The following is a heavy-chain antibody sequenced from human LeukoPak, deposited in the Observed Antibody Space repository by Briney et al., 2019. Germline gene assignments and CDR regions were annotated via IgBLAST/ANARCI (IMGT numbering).Heavy chain of an antibody. D-gene: IGHD6-13*01. CDR1: GCSFTSYW. J-gene: IGHJ5*02. CDR2: IYPGDSDT. CDR3: ARFIAAAGNIIDP. V-gene: IGHV5-51*01. Sequence: GESLKISCKGSGCSFTSYWIGWVRQMPGKGLERMGIIYPGDSDTRYSPSFQGQVTISADKSISTAYLQWSSLKASDTAMYYCARFIAAAGNIIDPWGQGTLVTVSS.